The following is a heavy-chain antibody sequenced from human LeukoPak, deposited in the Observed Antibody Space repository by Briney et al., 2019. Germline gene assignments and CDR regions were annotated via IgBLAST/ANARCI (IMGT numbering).Heavy chain of an antibody. CDR2: ISSSGSTI. CDR1: GFTFSSYE. CDR3: ARARLYGDYGVGPIDY. D-gene: IGHD4-17*01. J-gene: IGHJ4*02. Sequence: PGGSLSLSCAASGFTFSSYEMNWVRQAPGKGLEWVSYISSSGSTIYYADSGKGRFTISRANAKNYLYLQMNSLRAEDTAVYYCARARLYGDYGVGPIDYWGQGTLVTVSS. V-gene: IGHV3-48*03.